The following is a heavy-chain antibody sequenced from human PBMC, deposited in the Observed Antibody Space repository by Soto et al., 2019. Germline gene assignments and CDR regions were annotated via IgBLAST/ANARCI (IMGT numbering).Heavy chain of an antibody. CDR3: ARSRVAAAVEAFDI. D-gene: IGHD6-13*01. CDR1: GFTFSSYG. V-gene: IGHV3-33*01. CDR2: IWYDGSNK. Sequence: QVQLVESGGGVVQPGRSLRLSCAASGFTFSSYGMHWVRQAPGKGLEWVAVIWYDGSNKYYADSVKGRFTISRDNSKNTLYLQMNSLRAEDTAVYYCARSRVAAAVEAFDIWGQGTMVTVSS. J-gene: IGHJ3*02.